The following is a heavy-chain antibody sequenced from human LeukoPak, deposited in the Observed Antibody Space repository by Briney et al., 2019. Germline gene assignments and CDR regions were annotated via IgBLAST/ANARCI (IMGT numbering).Heavy chain of an antibody. CDR3: ARVLSSSWYYFDY. D-gene: IGHD6-13*01. J-gene: IGHJ4*02. Sequence: GESLKISCKGSGYSFTSYWIAWVRQMPGKGLEWMGIIYAGDSQTRYSPSFQGQVTISADKSISTAYLQWSSLKASDTAMYYCARVLSSSWYYFDYWGQGTLVTVSS. V-gene: IGHV5-51*01. CDR1: GYSFTSYW. CDR2: IYAGDSQT.